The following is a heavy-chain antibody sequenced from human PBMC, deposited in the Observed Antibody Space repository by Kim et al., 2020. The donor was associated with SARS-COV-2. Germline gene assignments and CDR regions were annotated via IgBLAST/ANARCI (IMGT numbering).Heavy chain of an antibody. J-gene: IGHJ4*02. D-gene: IGHD1-26*01. CDR2: ISYDGSNK. CDR3: ARGGLGTGYFDY. CDR1: GFTFSSYA. V-gene: IGHV3-30*04. Sequence: GGSLRLFCAASGFTFSSYAMHWVRQAPGKGLEWVAVISYDGSNKYYADSVKGRFTISRDNSKNTLYLQMNSLRAEDTAVYYCARGGLGTGYFDYWGQGTLVTVSS.